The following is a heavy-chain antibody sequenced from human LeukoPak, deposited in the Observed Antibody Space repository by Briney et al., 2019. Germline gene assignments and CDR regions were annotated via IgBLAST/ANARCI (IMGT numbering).Heavy chain of an antibody. V-gene: IGHV3-30*03. CDR1: GFTFSSYG. J-gene: IGHJ4*02. CDR2: ISYDGSNK. CDR3: YGYDILTGYYALGY. Sequence: PGGSLRLSCAASGFTFSSYGMHWVRQAPGKGQEWVAVISYDGSNKYYADSVKGRFTISRDNSKNTLYLQMNSLRAEDTAVYYCYGYDILTGYYALGYWGQGTLVTVSS. D-gene: IGHD3-9*01.